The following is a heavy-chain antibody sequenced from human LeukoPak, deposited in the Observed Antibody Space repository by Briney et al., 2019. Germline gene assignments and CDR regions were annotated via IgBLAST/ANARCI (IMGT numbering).Heavy chain of an antibody. V-gene: IGHV3-30*02. CDR3: AKGTEEHCSGGLCYPFDN. D-gene: IGHD2-8*02. CDR1: GFSFSSYG. CDR2: IRCGGGNK. J-gene: IGHJ4*02. Sequence: GGSLRLSCAASGFSFSSYGMGWVRQAPGKGLEWVAFIRCGGGNKYSADSVKGRFTISRDNSKNTLYLQMNSLRAEDTAVYYCAKGTEEHCSGGLCYPFDNWGEGTLVTVSS.